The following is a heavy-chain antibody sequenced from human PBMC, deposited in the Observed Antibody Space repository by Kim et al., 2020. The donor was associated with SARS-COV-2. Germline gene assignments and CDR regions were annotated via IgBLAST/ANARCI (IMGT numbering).Heavy chain of an antibody. D-gene: IGHD1-26*01. CDR3: ARDLVAAQ. V-gene: IGHV3-21*01. J-gene: IGHJ4*02. CDR2: SSYI. Sequence: SSYIYYADSVKGRFTISRDNAKNALYLQMNSRTAEGTAVYYCARDLVAAQWGQGTLVTVSS.